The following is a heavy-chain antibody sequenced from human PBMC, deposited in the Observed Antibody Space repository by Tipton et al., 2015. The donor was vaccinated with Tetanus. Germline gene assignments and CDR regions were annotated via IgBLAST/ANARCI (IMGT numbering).Heavy chain of an antibody. J-gene: IGHJ4*02. CDR1: GFIFSSYG. CDR2: SWYDGTDK. D-gene: IGHD2-15*01. Sequence: SLRLSCAASGFIFSSYGIHWVRQAPGKGLEWVAVSWYDGTDKYYADSVKGRFTISRDNSKNTLYLQMNSLRAEDTAVYYCAREGDCRGGSCVGGDFENWGQGNQVNVSS. CDR3: AREGDCRGGSCVGGDFEN. V-gene: IGHV3-33*01.